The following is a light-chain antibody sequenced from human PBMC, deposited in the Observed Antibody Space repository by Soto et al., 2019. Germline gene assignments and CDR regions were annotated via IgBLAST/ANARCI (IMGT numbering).Light chain of an antibody. V-gene: IGKV1-33*01. Sequence: DSPTTQSPPSVSVSVGDRVTITCQASQDISNYLHWFQQKPGKAPQLLIFDVSNLQTGVPARFSASGSGTDFTLTISDVQPEDFALYYCHQRQSWPRTFGQGTKVDIK. J-gene: IGKJ1*01. CDR1: QDISNY. CDR2: DVS. CDR3: HQRQSWPRT.